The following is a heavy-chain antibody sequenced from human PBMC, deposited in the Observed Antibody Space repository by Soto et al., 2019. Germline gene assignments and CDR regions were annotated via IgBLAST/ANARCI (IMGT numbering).Heavy chain of an antibody. CDR2: ISSSSSYI. D-gene: IGHD2-15*01. CDR3: ARDSRNLRWWGYYYGMDV. J-gene: IGHJ6*02. V-gene: IGHV3-21*01. Sequence: GGSLRLSCAASGFTFSSYSMNWVRQAPGKGLEWVSSISSSSSYIYYADSVKGRFTISRDNAKNSLYLQMNSLRAEDTALYYCARDSRNLRWWGYYYGMDVWGQGTTVTVSS. CDR1: GFTFSSYS.